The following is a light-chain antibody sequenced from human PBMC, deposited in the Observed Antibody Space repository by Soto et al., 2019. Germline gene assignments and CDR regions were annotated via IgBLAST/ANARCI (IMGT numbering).Light chain of an antibody. J-gene: IGKJ3*01. CDR1: HDIPSY. CDR2: DAS. V-gene: IGKV1-33*01. CDR3: QKCDYLPI. Sequence: DIQMTQSPSSLSASVGDRVTITCQASHDIPSYLNWYQHKPGKAPQLLIYDASILEAGVPSRFSGSGSGTDFTFTISSLQPEDVATYYCQKCDYLPIFGPGTTVDLK.